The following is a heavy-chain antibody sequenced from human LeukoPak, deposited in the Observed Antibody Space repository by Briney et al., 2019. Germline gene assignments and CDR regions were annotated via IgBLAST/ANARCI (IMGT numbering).Heavy chain of an antibody. D-gene: IGHD3-9*01. Sequence: SETLSLTCAVSGGSISSSNWWSWVRPPPGKGLEWIGEIYHSGSTNYNPSLKSRVTISVDTSKNQFSLRLSSVTAADTAVYYCARRNHYDILTGYYYYYGMDVWGQGTTVTVSS. J-gene: IGHJ6*02. V-gene: IGHV4-4*02. CDR2: IYHSGST. CDR3: ARRNHYDILTGYYYYYGMDV. CDR1: GGSISSSNW.